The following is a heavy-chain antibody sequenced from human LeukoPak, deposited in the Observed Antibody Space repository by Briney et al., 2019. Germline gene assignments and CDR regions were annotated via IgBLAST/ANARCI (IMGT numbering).Heavy chain of an antibody. CDR3: ARVVAATGWFDP. CDR1: GGTFSSYA. D-gene: IGHD2-15*01. CDR2: IIPIFGTA. J-gene: IGHJ5*02. Sequence: ASVKVSCKASGGTFSSYATSWVRQAPGQGLEWMGGIIPIFGTANYAQKFQGRVTITTDESTSTAYMELSSLRSEDTAVYYCARVVAATGWFDPWGQGTLVTVSS. V-gene: IGHV1-69*05.